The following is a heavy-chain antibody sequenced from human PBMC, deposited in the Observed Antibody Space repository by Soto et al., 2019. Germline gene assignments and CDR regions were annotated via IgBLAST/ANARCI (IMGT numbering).Heavy chain of an antibody. V-gene: IGHV3-23*01. CDR3: ARDSYSSSYQVYYYYYGMDV. CDR2: ISGSGGST. Sequence: GGSLRLSCAASGFSFSIYAMSWVCQSQGKGLEWVSAISGSGGSTYYADSVKGRFTISRDNSKNTLYLQMNSLRAEDTAVYYCARDSYSSSYQVYYYYYGMDVWGQGTTVTVSS. J-gene: IGHJ6*02. CDR1: GFSFSIYA. D-gene: IGHD6-6*01.